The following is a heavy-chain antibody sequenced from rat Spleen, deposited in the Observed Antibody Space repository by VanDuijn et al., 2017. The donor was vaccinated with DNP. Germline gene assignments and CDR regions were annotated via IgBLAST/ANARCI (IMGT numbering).Heavy chain of an antibody. V-gene: IGHV5-7*01. Sequence: EVQLVETGGGLVQPGRSLKLSCAASGFTFSDYYMAWVRQAPKKGLEWVATISYDGSNTYYRDSVKGRFTISRDNAKSTLYLQMNSLRSEDMATYYCVRWNSGHFDYWGQGVMVTVSS. CDR1: GFTFSDYY. CDR2: ISYDGSNT. CDR3: VRWNSGHFDY. J-gene: IGHJ2*01. D-gene: IGHD4-3*01.